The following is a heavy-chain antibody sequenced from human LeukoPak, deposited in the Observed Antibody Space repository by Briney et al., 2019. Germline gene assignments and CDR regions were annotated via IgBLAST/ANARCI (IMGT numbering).Heavy chain of an antibody. J-gene: IGHJ4*02. D-gene: IGHD4-17*01. Sequence: QTGGSLRLSCAASRFSFFSSYMHWVRQAPGKGLEWVALISNDGTNKYYTDSVKGRFTISRDNSKNTLYLQMNSLRAEDTAVYYCAKVFLPFKLGDYRPADYWGQGTLVTVSS. V-gene: IGHV3-30*04. CDR2: ISNDGTNK. CDR1: RFSFFSSY. CDR3: AKVFLPFKLGDYRPADY.